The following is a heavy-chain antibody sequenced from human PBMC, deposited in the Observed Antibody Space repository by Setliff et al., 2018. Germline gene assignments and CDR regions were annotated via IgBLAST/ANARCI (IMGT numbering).Heavy chain of an antibody. J-gene: IGHJ4*02. CDR3: ARHSGRYYVPGTFDS. CDR2: INPNSGVT. V-gene: IGHV1-2*02. CDR1: GYTFTGYY. D-gene: IGHD1-26*01. Sequence: ASVKVSCKASGYTFTGYYMHWIRQAPGQGLEWVGWINPNSGVTNYAQKFQGRVTMTRDTSISTAYMELSSLRSDDTAVYYCARHSGRYYVPGTFDSWGQGTLVTVSS.